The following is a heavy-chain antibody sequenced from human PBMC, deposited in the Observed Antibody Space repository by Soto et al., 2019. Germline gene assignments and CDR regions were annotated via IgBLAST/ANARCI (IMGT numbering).Heavy chain of an antibody. V-gene: IGHV5-51*01. Sequence: PGESLKISCKGSGYSFTSYWIGWVRQMPGKGLEWMGIIYPGDSDTRYSPSFQGQVSISADKSISTAYLQWSSLEASDTAMYYCARQTPMRDTGLDYWGQGTLVTVSS. D-gene: IGHD5-18*01. J-gene: IGHJ4*02. CDR2: IYPGDSDT. CDR1: GYSFTSYW. CDR3: ARQTPMRDTGLDY.